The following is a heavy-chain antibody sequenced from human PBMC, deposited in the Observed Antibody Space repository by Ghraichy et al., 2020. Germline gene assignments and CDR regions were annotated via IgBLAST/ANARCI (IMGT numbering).Heavy chain of an antibody. V-gene: IGHV6-1*01. CDR2: TYYRSKWYN. J-gene: IGHJ2*01. D-gene: IGHD6-19*01. CDR1: GDSVSSNSAT. CDR3: ARVAIAGTGWYFDL. Sequence: SQTLSLTCAISGDSVSSNSATWKWIRQSPSRGLEWLGRTYYRSKWYNDYAVSVKSRITINPDTSKNQFSLQLNSVTPEDTAVYYCARVAIAGTGWYFDLWGRGTLVTVSS.